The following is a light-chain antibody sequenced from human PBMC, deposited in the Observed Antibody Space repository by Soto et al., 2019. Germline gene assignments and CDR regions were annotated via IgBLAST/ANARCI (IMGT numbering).Light chain of an antibody. CDR3: QQYGSSPWIT. J-gene: IGKJ5*01. CDR2: GAS. CDR1: QSVSSSY. V-gene: IGKV3-20*01. Sequence: EIGLTQSPGPLSLSPGERATLSCRASQSVSSSYLAWYQQKPGQAPRLLIYGASSRATGIPDRFSGSGSGTDFTLTISRLEPEDFAVYYCQQYGSSPWITFGQGTRLEIK.